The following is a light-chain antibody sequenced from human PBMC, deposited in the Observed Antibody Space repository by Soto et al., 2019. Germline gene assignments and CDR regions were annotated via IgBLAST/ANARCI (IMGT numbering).Light chain of an antibody. V-gene: IGLV1-40*01. J-gene: IGLJ3*02. CDR1: SSNIGAGYD. CDR2: GNN. CDR3: QSYDSSLSGSGGV. Sequence: QSVLTQPPSVSGAPRQRVTISCTGSSSNIGAGYDVHWYQQFPGTAPKVLIYGNNNRPSGVPDRFSGSKSGTSASLAITGLQAEDEANYYCQSYDSSLSGSGGVFGGGTKLTVL.